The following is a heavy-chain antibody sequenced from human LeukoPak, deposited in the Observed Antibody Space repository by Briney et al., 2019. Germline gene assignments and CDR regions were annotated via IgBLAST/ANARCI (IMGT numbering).Heavy chain of an antibody. CDR3: ARQGGGFWYFDL. Sequence: SETLSLTCTVSGGSISSYYWSWIRQPPGKGLEWIGYIYYSGSTNYNPSLKSRVTISVDTSKNQFALKLSSVTAADTAVYYCARQGGGFWYFDLWGRGTLVTVSS. CDR2: IYYSGST. V-gene: IGHV4-59*08. CDR1: GGSISSYY. D-gene: IGHD6-25*01. J-gene: IGHJ2*01.